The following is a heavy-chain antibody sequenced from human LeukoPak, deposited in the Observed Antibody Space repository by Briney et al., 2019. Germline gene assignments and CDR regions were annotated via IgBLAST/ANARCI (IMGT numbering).Heavy chain of an antibody. CDR1: GYTFTSYY. V-gene: IGHV1-46*01. D-gene: IGHD3-9*01. CDR2: INPSGGST. J-gene: IGHJ5*02. Sequence: ASVKVSCKAPGYTFTSYYMHWVRQAPGQGLEWMGIINPSGGSTSYAQKFQGRVTMTRDTSTSTVYMELSSLRSEDTAVYYCARERGRGYYDILTGVNWFDPWGQGTLVTVSS. CDR3: ARERGRGYYDILTGVNWFDP.